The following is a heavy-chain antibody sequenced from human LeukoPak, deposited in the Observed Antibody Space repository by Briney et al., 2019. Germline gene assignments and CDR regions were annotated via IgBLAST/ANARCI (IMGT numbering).Heavy chain of an antibody. D-gene: IGHD2-8*01. V-gene: IGHV3-7*01. CDR2: IKQDGSEK. CDR3: ARDLRGMVAELDY. CDR1: GFTFTTYW. J-gene: IGHJ4*02. Sequence: GESLRLSCAASGFTFTTYWMSWVRQAPGKGLEWVANIKQDGSEKYYVDSVKGRFTISRDNAKNSLYLQMNSLRAEDTAVYYCARDLRGMVAELDYWGQGTLVTVSS.